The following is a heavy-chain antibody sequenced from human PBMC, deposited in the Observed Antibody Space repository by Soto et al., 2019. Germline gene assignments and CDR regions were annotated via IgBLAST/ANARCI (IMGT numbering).Heavy chain of an antibody. CDR3: AKGEPRDNYYYYYGMDV. D-gene: IGHD1-1*01. Sequence: PGGSLRLSCAASGFTFSSYSMNWVRQAPGKGLEWVSSISSSSSYIYYADSVKGRFTISRDNSKNTLYLQMNSLRAEDTAVYYCAKGEPRDNYYYYYGMDVWGQGTTVTVSS. J-gene: IGHJ6*02. CDR2: ISSSSSYI. V-gene: IGHV3-21*04. CDR1: GFTFSSYS.